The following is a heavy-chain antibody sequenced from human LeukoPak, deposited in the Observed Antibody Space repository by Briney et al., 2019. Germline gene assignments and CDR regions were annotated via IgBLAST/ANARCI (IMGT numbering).Heavy chain of an antibody. CDR2: ISSSGSTI. V-gene: IGHV3-11*01. D-gene: IGHD3-10*01. CDR1: GFTFSDYY. J-gene: IGHJ6*02. CDR3: ARNMVRGKYYYYGMDV. Sequence: GGSLRLSCAASGFTFSDYYMSWIRQAPGKGLEWVSYISSSGSTIYYADSVKGRFTISRDNAKNSLYLQMNRLRAEDTAVYYCARNMVRGKYYYYGMDVWGQGTTVTVSS.